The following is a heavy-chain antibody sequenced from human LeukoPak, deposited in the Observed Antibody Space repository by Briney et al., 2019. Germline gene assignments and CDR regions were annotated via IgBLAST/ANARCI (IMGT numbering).Heavy chain of an antibody. D-gene: IGHD1-14*01. J-gene: IGHJ4*02. CDR3: ARVPDQGFDY. V-gene: IGHV3-48*02. CDR1: GFSFSNAW. Sequence: GGSLRLSCAASGFSFSNAWMNWVRQAPGKGLEWVSYISSSSSTIYYADSVKGRFTISRDNAKNSLYLQMNSLRDEDTAVYYCARVPDQGFDYWGQGTLVTVSS. CDR2: ISSSSSTI.